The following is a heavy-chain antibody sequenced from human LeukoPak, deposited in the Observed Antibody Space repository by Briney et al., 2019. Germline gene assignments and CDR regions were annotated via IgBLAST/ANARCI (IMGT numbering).Heavy chain of an antibody. D-gene: IGHD2-15*01. J-gene: IGHJ4*02. CDR3: AKLSSEAATDY. Sequence: GVSLRLSCAASGFTFSSYPMIWVRQVPGKGLEWVSTLDATGAYTYYADSVRGRFTISRDNSKNTVWLQMNSLRAEDTAVYSCAKLSSEAATDYWGQGTLATVSS. CDR1: GFTFSSYP. CDR2: LDATGAYT. V-gene: IGHV3-23*01.